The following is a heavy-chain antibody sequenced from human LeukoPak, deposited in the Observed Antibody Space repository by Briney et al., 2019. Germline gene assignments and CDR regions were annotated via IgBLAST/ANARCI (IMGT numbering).Heavy chain of an antibody. V-gene: IGHV3-23*01. CDR1: GFTFSSYA. D-gene: IGHD3-10*01. CDR2: ISGSGGST. J-gene: IGHJ6*02. CDR3: AKDGATIWFGELKPSYYYYGMDV. Sequence: QSGGSLRLSCAASGFTFSSYAMSWVRQAPGKGLEWVSAISGSGGSTYYADSVKGRFTISRDNSKNTLYLQMNSLRAEDTAVYYCAKDGATIWFGELKPSYYYYGMDVWGQGTTVTVSS.